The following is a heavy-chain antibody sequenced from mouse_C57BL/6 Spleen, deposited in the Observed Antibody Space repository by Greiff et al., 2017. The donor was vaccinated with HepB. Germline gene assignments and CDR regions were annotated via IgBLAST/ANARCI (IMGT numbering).Heavy chain of an antibody. J-gene: IGHJ2*01. V-gene: IGHV1-5*01. CDR2: IYPGNSDT. D-gene: IGHD2-3*01. CDR1: GYTFTSYW. Sequence: VQLQQSGTVLARPGASVKMSCKTSGYTFTSYWMHWVKQRPGQGLEWIGAIYPGNSDTSYNQKFKGKAKLTAVTSASTAYMELSSLTNEDSAVYYGTRKDGYYVDYFDYWGQGTTLTVSS. CDR3: TRKDGYYVDYFDY.